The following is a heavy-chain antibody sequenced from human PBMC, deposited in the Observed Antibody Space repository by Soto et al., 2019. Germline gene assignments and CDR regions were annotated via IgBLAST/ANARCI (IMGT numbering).Heavy chain of an antibody. Sequence: SVKVSCKASGGTFSSYAISWVRQAPGQGLEWMGGIIPIFGTANYAQKFQGRVTITADESTSTAYMELSSLRSEDTAVYYCARGGTIFGVVIIPARSGAFNIWGQGTMVTVSS. CDR1: GGTFSSYA. J-gene: IGHJ3*02. V-gene: IGHV1-69*13. CDR2: IIPIFGTA. D-gene: IGHD3-3*01. CDR3: ARGGTIFGVVIIPARSGAFNI.